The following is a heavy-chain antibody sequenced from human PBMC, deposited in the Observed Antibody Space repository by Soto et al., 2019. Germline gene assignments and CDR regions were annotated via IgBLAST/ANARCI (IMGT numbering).Heavy chain of an antibody. CDR2: ISAYNGNK. CDR3: ARDGPPLDY. J-gene: IGHJ4*02. CDR1: GYTFSSYG. V-gene: IGHV1-18*01. Sequence: QVQLVQSGPEVQKPGASVKVSCKASGYTFSSYGISWVRQAPGQGLEWMGWISAYNGNKNYAQKLQGRVTMTTDTSTSTADMDLRSLRSDDTAVYYCARDGPPLDYWGQGTLVTVSS.